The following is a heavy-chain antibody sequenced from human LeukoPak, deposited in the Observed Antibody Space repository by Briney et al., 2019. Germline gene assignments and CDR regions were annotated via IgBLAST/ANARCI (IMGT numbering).Heavy chain of an antibody. CDR2: ISYDGSNK. Sequence: GRSLRLSCAASGFTFSSYAMHWVRQAPGKGLEWVAVISYDGSNKYYADSVKGRFTISRDNSKNTLYLQMNSLRAEDTAVYYCAKSRSGSANWALRIFDNWGQGTLVSVSS. CDR1: GFTFSSYA. CDR3: AKSRSGSANWALRIFDN. V-gene: IGHV3-30-3*02. D-gene: IGHD3-10*01. J-gene: IGHJ4*02.